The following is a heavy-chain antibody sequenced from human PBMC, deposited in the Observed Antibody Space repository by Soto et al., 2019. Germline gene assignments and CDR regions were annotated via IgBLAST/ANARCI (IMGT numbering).Heavy chain of an antibody. V-gene: IGHV4-31*03. CDR2: IYYRGST. CDR1: GGSISSGGYY. Sequence: QVQLQESGPGLVKPSQTLSLTCTVSGGSISSGGYYWSWIRQHPGKGLEWIGYIYYRGSTYYNPSLKSRVNISVDTSKNQFSLKLSSVTAADTAVYYCARARIVVGPAATLDYWGQGTLVTVSS. CDR3: ARARIVVGPAATLDY. D-gene: IGHD2-2*01. J-gene: IGHJ4*02.